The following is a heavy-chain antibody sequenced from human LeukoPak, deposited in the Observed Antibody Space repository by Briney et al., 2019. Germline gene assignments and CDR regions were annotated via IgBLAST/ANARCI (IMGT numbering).Heavy chain of an antibody. D-gene: IGHD3-10*01. J-gene: IGHJ4*02. Sequence: SETLSLTCTVSGYSISSGYYWGWIRQPPGKGLEWIGSIYHSGSTYYNPSLKSRVTISVDTSKNQFSLKLSSVTAADTAVYYCARTFSGSYPYFDYWGQGTLVTVSS. CDR3: ARTFSGSYPYFDY. CDR1: GYSISSGYY. V-gene: IGHV4-38-2*02. CDR2: IYHSGST.